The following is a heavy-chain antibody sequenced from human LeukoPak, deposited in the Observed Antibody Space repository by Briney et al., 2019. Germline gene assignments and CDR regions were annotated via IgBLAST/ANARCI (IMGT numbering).Heavy chain of an antibody. CDR2: IYYSGST. CDR3: AKGSGTMVRGIYDY. D-gene: IGHD3-10*01. J-gene: IGHJ4*02. CDR1: GGSISSYY. V-gene: IGHV4-59*08. Sequence: SETLSLTCTVSGGSISSYYWSWIRQPPGKGLEWIGYIYYSGSTNYNPSLKSRVTISVDTSKNQFSLKLSSVTAADTAVYYCAKGSGTMVRGIYDYWGQGTLVTVSS.